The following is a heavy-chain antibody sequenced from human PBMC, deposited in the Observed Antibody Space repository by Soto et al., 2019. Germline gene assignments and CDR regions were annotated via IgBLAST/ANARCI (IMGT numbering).Heavy chain of an antibody. CDR2: IYSGGST. CDR1: GFTVSSNY. V-gene: IGHV3-66*01. J-gene: IGHJ6*03. CDR3: ARDSKGSGSFFYYYYMDV. Sequence: GGSLRLSCAASGFTVSSNYMSWVRQAPGKGLEWVSVIYSGGSTYYADSVKGRFTISRNNSKNTLYLQMNSLRAEDTAVYYCARDSKGSGSFFYYYYMDVWGKGTTVTVSS. D-gene: IGHD3-10*01.